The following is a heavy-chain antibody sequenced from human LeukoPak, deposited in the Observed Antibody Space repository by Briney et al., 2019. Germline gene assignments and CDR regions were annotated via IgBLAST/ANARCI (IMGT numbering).Heavy chain of an antibody. Sequence: SETLSLTCTVSGYSISSGYYWGWIRQPPGKGLEWIGSIYHSGSTYYNPSLKSRVTISVDTSKNQFSLKLSSVTAADTAVYYCARGPHSSGWYRVSGYYFDYWGQGTLVTVPS. V-gene: IGHV4-38-2*02. CDR3: ARGPHSSGWYRVSGYYFDY. CDR1: GYSISSGYY. CDR2: IYHSGST. D-gene: IGHD6-19*01. J-gene: IGHJ4*02.